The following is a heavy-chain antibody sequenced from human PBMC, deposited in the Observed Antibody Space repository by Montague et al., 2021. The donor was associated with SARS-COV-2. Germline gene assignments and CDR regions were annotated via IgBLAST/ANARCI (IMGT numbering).Heavy chain of an antibody. CDR3: ATTGLSGESWFDP. CDR2: VYTSGST. Sequence: TLSLTCTVPGVSISSGTYYWSWIRQPAGKGLEWIGRVYTSGSTNYNPSLESRATLSVDTSKNQFSLKLRSVTAADAAVHFCATTGLSGESWFDPWGQGTLVAVSS. D-gene: IGHD7-27*01. CDR1: GVSISSGTYY. J-gene: IGHJ5*02. V-gene: IGHV4-61*02.